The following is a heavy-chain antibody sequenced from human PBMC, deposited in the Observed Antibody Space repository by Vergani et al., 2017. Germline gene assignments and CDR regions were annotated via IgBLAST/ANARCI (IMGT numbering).Heavy chain of an antibody. CDR3: ARERSYYYGSGSDDYNPYYYEVMDV. CDR1: GGSINTGAYY. D-gene: IGHD3-10*01. V-gene: IGHV4-61*02. J-gene: IGHJ6*02. Sequence: QVQLQESGPRLVRPSQTLSLTCTVSGGSINTGAYYWSWIRQPAGKGLEWIGRVYTGGMTNYNPSLKSRVTILVDRSKRQLSQKLTSVTAGDTAVYFCARERSYYYGSGSDDYNPYYYEVMDVWGPGTTVTVSS. CDR2: VYTGGMT.